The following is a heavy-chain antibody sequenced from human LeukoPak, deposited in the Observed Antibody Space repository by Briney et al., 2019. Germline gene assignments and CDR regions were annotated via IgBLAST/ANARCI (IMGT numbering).Heavy chain of an antibody. D-gene: IGHD2-15*01. CDR2: IYTSGST. CDR3: ARGDGMVAARVFDY. V-gene: IGHV4-4*07. Sequence: PSETLSLTCTVSGGSISSYYWSWIRQPAGKGLEWIGRIYTSGSTNYNPSLKSRVTMSVDTSKNQFSLKLSSVTAADTAVYYCARGDGMVAARVFDYWGQGTLVTVSS. CDR1: GGSISSYY. J-gene: IGHJ4*02.